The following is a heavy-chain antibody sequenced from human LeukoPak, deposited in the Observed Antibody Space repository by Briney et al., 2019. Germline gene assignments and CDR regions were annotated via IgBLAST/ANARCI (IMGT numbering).Heavy chain of an antibody. Sequence: PGGSLRLSCAASGFTVSSNYMSWVRQAPGKGLEWVSVIYSGGSTYYADSVKGRFTISRDNSKNTLYLQINSLSAEDTAVYYCARGVRPASSGYYFNYYYYGMDVWGQGTTVTVSS. CDR1: GFTVSSNY. J-gene: IGHJ6*02. CDR2: IYSGGST. CDR3: ARGVRPASSGYYFNYYYYGMDV. V-gene: IGHV3-66*01. D-gene: IGHD3-22*01.